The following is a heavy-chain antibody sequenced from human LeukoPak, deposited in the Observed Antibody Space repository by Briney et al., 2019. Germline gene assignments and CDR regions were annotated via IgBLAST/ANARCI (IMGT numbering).Heavy chain of an antibody. CDR1: GFTFSSYG. V-gene: IGHV3-33*01. J-gene: IGHJ4*02. D-gene: IGHD1-26*01. CDR2: IWYDGSNK. Sequence: PGGSLRLSCAASGFTFSSYGMHWVRQAPGKGLEWVAVIWYDGSNKYYADSVKGRFTISRDNSKNTLYLQMNSLRAEDTAVYYCARWGISGSFYFDYWGQGTLVTVSS. CDR3: ARWGISGSFYFDY.